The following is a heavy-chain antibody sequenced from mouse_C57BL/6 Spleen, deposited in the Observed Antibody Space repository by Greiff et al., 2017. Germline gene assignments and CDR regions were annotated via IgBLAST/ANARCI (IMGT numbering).Heavy chain of an antibody. Sequence: QVQLQQSGPELVKPGASVKISCKASGYAFSSSWMNWVKQRPGKGLEWIGRIYPGDGDTNYNGKFKGKATLTADKSSSTAYMQLSSLTSEDSAVYFCARSYGYDGYYFDYWGQGTTLTVSS. J-gene: IGHJ2*01. CDR2: IYPGDGDT. V-gene: IGHV1-82*01. CDR1: GYAFSSSW. CDR3: ARSYGYDGYYFDY. D-gene: IGHD2-2*01.